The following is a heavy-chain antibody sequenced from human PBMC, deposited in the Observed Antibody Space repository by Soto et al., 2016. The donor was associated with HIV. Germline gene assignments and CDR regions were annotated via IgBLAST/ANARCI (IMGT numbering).Heavy chain of an antibody. D-gene: IGHD6-6*01. CDR2: ISKSGVA. Sequence: QVQLQESGPGLVTPSQTVSLTCNVSGGSITSGTYYWNWIRQSAGKGLEWIGRISKSGVANYNPSFSSRVTISVGTSKNQISLTLNSVTAADTATYFCARDRAALVNYYYMDVWGTGTTVSV. V-gene: IGHV4-61*02. CDR1: GGSITSGTYY. CDR3: ARDRAALVNYYYMDV. J-gene: IGHJ6*03.